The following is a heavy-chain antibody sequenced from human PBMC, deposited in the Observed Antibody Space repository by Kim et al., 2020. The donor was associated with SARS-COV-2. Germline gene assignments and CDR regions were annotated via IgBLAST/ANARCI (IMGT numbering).Heavy chain of an antibody. Sequence: GGSLRLSCAASGFTFSSYAMSWVRQAPGKGLEWVSAISGSGGSTYYADSVKGRFTISRDNSKNTLYLPMNSLRAEDTAVYYCAKVARYSYGSGGDYWGQGTLVTVSS. J-gene: IGHJ4*02. D-gene: IGHD5-18*01. CDR1: GFTFSSYA. V-gene: IGHV3-23*01. CDR3: AKVARYSYGSGGDY. CDR2: ISGSGGST.